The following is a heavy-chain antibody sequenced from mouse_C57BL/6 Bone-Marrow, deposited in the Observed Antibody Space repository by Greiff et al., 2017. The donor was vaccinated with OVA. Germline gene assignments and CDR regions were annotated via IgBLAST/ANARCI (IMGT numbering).Heavy chain of an antibody. V-gene: IGHV1-56*01. CDR3: SLYYVYFDY. Sequence: VKLQESGPELVRPGASVKISCKAPGYTFTSHWMQWVSQRPGQGLEWIGAIFPGSGSTYYTEQFKGKATMTGDTSSSTAYMQLSSLTSEDSAGYFCSLYYVYFDYWGQGTTLTVSS. D-gene: IGHD1-1*01. CDR2: IFPGSGST. J-gene: IGHJ2*01. CDR1: GYTFTSHW.